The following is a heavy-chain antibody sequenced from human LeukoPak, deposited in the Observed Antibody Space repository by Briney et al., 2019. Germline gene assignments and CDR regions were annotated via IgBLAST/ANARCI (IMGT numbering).Heavy chain of an antibody. Sequence: GGSLRLSCAASGFTFNSYWMHWVRQVPGKGLEWVSSISSSSSYISYADSVKGRFTISRDNSKNTLYLQMNSLRAEDTAVYYCARAIKSYASSSSPYCGGDCYFGEYAFDIWGQGTMVAVSS. CDR1: GFTFNSYW. D-gene: IGHD2-21*02. V-gene: IGHV3-21*01. CDR2: ISSSSSYI. J-gene: IGHJ3*02. CDR3: ARAIKSYASSSSPYCGGDCYFGEYAFDI.